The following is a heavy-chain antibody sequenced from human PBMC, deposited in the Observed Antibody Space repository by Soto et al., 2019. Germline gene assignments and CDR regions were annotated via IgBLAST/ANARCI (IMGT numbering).Heavy chain of an antibody. Sequence: QVQLVQSGAEVKKPGSSVKVSCKASGGPFSSYAISWVRQAPGQGLEWMGGIIPIFGTANYAQKFQGRVTITADESTSTAYMELSSLRSEDTAVYYCASHCGGDCYTAYYYYYGMDVWGQGTTVTVSS. CDR2: IIPIFGTA. CDR3: ASHCGGDCYTAYYYYYGMDV. J-gene: IGHJ6*02. D-gene: IGHD2-21*02. V-gene: IGHV1-69*12. CDR1: GGPFSSYA.